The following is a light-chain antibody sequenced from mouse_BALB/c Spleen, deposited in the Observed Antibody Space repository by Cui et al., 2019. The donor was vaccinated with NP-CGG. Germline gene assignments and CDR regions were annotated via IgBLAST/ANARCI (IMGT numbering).Light chain of an antibody. V-gene: IGLV1*01. Sequence: HAVLTLGSALTTSPGETVTLTCRSSTGAVTTSNYANWVQEKPDHLFTGLIGGTNNRPPGVPARFSGSLIGDKAALTITGAQTEDEAIYFCALWYSNHWVFGGGTKLTVL. CDR3: ALWYSNHWV. CDR2: GTN. CDR1: TGAVTTSNY. J-gene: IGLJ1*01.